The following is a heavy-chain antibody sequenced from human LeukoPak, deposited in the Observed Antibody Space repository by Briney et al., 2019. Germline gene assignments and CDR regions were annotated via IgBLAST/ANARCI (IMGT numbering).Heavy chain of an antibody. CDR3: ARGGLNFDAFDI. D-gene: IGHD1-7*01. Sequence: GGPLRLSCAASGFTFSSYSMNWVRQAPGKGLEWVSSIGSRSAYTYYADSVKGRFTISRDNTKNSLYLQMNSLRAGDTAVYYCARGGLNFDAFDIWGQGTMVTVSS. V-gene: IGHV3-21*01. J-gene: IGHJ3*02. CDR2: IGSRSAYT. CDR1: GFTFSSYS.